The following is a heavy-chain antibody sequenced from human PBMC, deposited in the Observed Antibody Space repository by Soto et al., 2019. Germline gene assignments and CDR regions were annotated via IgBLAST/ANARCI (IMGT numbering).Heavy chain of an antibody. D-gene: IGHD6-19*01. CDR3: ASVISGWYWLDY. Sequence: QVQLVQSGAEVKKPGASVKVSCKASGYTFTSYAMHWVRQAPGQRLERMGWINAGNGNTKYSQKFQGRVTITRDTTASTAYMELSSLRSEDTAVYYCASVISGWYWLDYLGQGTLVTVSS. J-gene: IGHJ4*02. V-gene: IGHV1-3*01. CDR1: GYTFTSYA. CDR2: INAGNGNT.